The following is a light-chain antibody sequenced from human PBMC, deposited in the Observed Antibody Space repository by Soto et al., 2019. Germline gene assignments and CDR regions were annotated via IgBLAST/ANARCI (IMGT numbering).Light chain of an antibody. V-gene: IGKV3-15*01. Sequence: EIVMTQSPATLSVSPGERVTLSCRASQDIRSSLAWYQQKPGQAPRLLIYGASIRATGVPATFSGSGSGTEFTLSISSLQSEHLGVYYCQQHETLITFGQGTRLEIK. CDR3: QQHETLIT. CDR1: QDIRSS. CDR2: GAS. J-gene: IGKJ5*01.